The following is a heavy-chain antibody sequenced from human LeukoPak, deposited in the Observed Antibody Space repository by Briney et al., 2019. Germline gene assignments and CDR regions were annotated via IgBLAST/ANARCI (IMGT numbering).Heavy chain of an antibody. CDR3: ARGDILIGY. CDR2: ITSSSYI. CDR1: GFTFSSYT. V-gene: IGHV3-21*04. D-gene: IGHD3-9*01. J-gene: IGHJ4*02. Sequence: GGSLRLSCAASGFTFSSYTMNWVRQAPGKGLEWVSSITSSSYIYYADSVKGRFTISRDNSKNTLYVQMNSLRAEDTAVYYCARGDILIGYWGQGTLVTVSS.